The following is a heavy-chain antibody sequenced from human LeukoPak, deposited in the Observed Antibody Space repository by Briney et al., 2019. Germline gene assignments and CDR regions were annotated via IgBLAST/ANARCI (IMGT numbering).Heavy chain of an antibody. CDR1: GGTFSSYA. Sequence: SVKVSCKASGGTFSSYAISWVRQAPGQGLEWMGGIIPIFGTANYAQKFQGRVTITADESTSTAYTELSSLRSEDTAVYYCARDGDYYDSSGYYYPYYFDYWGQGTLVTVSS. D-gene: IGHD3-22*01. J-gene: IGHJ4*02. V-gene: IGHV1-69*13. CDR2: IIPIFGTA. CDR3: ARDGDYYDSSGYYYPYYFDY.